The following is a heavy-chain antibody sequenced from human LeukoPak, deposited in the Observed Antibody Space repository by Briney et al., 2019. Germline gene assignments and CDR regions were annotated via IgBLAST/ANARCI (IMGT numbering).Heavy chain of an antibody. V-gene: IGHV3-64*01. CDR2: ISSNGGST. CDR1: GFTFSSYA. Sequence: GGSLRLSCAASGFTFSSYAMHWVRQAPGKGLEYVSAISSNGGSTYYANSVKGRFTISRDNSKNTLYLQMGSLRAEDMAVYYCAKEYQQLDYYYYYYMDVWGKGTTVTISS. D-gene: IGHD6-13*01. J-gene: IGHJ6*03. CDR3: AKEYQQLDYYYYYYMDV.